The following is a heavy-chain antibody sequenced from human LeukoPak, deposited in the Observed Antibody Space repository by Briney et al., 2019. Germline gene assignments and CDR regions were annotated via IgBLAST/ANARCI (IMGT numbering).Heavy chain of an antibody. Sequence: SETLYLTCAVYGESFSGYYWAWIRQPPGKGLEWIGYIYYSGSTNYNPSLKSRVTISVDTSKNQFSLKLSSVTAADTAVFYCARGKTSGRYYFDYWGQGTLVTVSS. CDR2: IYYSGST. V-gene: IGHV4-59*08. J-gene: IGHJ4*02. CDR3: ARGKTSGRYYFDY. D-gene: IGHD2-15*01. CDR1: GESFSGYY.